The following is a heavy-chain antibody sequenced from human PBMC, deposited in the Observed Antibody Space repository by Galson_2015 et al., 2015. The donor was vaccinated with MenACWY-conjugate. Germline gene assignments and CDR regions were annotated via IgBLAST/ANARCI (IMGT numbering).Heavy chain of an antibody. J-gene: IGHJ5*02. Sequence: PAKGLEWIGWLHYSGTTKYNPSLQSRVTISVDTSKNQFSLSLNSVTSADTAVYYCARYNWNNWFDPWGQGTLVTVSS. CDR2: LHYSGTT. CDR3: ARYNWNNWFDP. V-gene: IGHV4-59*01. D-gene: IGHD1-1*01.